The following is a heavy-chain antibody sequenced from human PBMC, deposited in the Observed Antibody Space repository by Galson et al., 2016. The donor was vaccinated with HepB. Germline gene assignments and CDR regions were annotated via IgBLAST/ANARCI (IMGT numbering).Heavy chain of an antibody. Sequence: SLRLSCAASGFTFSSYAMSWIRQAPGKGLEWVSAISGSGSSTYYADSVKGRFTISRDKSKNTVYLEMNSLRAEDTAVYYCAKDPAADKARWGQGTLVTVSS. CDR3: AKDPAADKAR. V-gene: IGHV3-23*01. J-gene: IGHJ4*02. CDR1: GFTFSSYA. CDR2: ISGSGSST. D-gene: IGHD6-13*01.